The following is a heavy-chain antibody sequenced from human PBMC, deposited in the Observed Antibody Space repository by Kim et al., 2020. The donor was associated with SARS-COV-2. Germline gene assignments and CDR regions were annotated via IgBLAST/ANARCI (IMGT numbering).Heavy chain of an antibody. CDR1: GFIFTSSA. Sequence: SVKVSCKASGFIFTSSAMQWVRQARGQRLEWIGWIVVGSGNTNYAQKFQERVTITRDMSTSTAYMELSSLRSEDTAVYYCAADLYYGSGSYGWIYYYYY. CDR2: IVVGSGNT. D-gene: IGHD3-10*01. V-gene: IGHV1-58*02. CDR3: AADLYYGSGSYGWIYYYYY. J-gene: IGHJ6*01.